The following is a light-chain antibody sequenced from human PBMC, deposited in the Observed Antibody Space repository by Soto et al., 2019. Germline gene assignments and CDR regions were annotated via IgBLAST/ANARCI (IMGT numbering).Light chain of an antibody. CDR2: AAS. Sequence: DIQMTQSPSSLSASVGDRVTITCRASQSISSYLNWYQQKPGKAPKLLIYAASSLQSGVPSRVSGSGSGTDFTLTISSLQPDDFATYYCQQSYSTPPTFGQGTKLEI. V-gene: IGKV1-39*01. CDR3: QQSYSTPPT. CDR1: QSISSY. J-gene: IGKJ1*01.